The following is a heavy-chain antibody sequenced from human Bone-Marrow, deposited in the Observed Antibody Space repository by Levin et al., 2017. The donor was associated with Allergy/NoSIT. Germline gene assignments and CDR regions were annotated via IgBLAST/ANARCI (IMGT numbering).Heavy chain of an antibody. CDR3: AKGWTYYGSGNDYNNAVFDC. J-gene: IGHJ4*02. CDR2: IRGDGGRS. Sequence: GGSLRLSCAASGFTFSSYAMSWVRQAPGKGLQWVSTIRGDGGRSYYADSLKGRFTISRDNSKNMLSLQMNSLRVEDTGLYYCAKGWTYYGSGNDYNNAVFDCWGQGTLVTVSS. CDR1: GFTFSSYA. D-gene: IGHD3-10*01. V-gene: IGHV3-23*01.